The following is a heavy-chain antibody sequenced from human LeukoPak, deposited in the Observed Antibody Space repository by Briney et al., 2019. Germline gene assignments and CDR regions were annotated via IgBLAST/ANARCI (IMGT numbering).Heavy chain of an antibody. D-gene: IGHD1-1*01. CDR1: GFTFSSYS. V-gene: IGHV3-21*01. J-gene: IGHJ4*02. Sequence: GGSLRLSCAASGFTFSSYSMNWVRQAPGRGREWVSSISSSSGFIYYADSVKGRFTISRDNAKNSLFLKMTSLRAEDTAVYYCARGSTGTTDLNFDYWGQGTLVTVSS. CDR3: ARGSTGTTDLNFDY. CDR2: ISSSSGFI.